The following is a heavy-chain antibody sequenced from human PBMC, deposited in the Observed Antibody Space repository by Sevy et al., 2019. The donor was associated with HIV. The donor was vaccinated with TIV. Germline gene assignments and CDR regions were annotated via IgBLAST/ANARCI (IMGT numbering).Heavy chain of an antibody. CDR3: AKDASKYCSSTSCYGRDGMDV. Sequence: GGSLRLSCAASGFTFDDYAMHWVRQAPGKGLEWVSGISWNSGSIGYADSVKGRFTISRDNAKNSLCLQMNSLRAEDTALYYCAKDASKYCSSTSCYGRDGMDVWGQGTTVTVSS. CDR1: GFTFDDYA. V-gene: IGHV3-9*01. J-gene: IGHJ6*02. CDR2: ISWNSGSI. D-gene: IGHD2-2*01.